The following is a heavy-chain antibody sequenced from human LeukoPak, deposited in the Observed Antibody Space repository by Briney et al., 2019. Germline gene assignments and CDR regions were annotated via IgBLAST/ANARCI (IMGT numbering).Heavy chain of an antibody. CDR3: AKGRGVPAAYYYFDY. V-gene: IGHV3-30*02. J-gene: IGHJ4*02. D-gene: IGHD2-2*01. Sequence: GGSLRLSCAASGFTFSSYGMHWVRQAPGKGLEWVAFIRYDGSNKYYADSVKGRFTISRDNSKNTLYLQMNSLRAEDAAVYYCAKGRGVPAAYYYFDYWGQGTLVTVSS. CDR2: IRYDGSNK. CDR1: GFTFSSYG.